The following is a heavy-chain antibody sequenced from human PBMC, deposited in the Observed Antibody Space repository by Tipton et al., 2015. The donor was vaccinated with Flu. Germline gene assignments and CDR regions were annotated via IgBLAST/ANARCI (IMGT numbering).Heavy chain of an antibody. CDR2: IYSGGST. CDR1: GFTVSSNY. CDR3: ARGRGYCVTTTCLLPFDF. V-gene: IGHV3-53*01. Sequence: VQSGGGLIQRGGSLRLSCVVSGFTVSSNYMTWVRQAPGKGLEWVSVIYSGGSTNYADSVKGRFTISRDNSKNTLYLQMNSLRAEDTAVYYCARGRGYCVTTTCLLPFDFWGQGTLVTVSS. D-gene: IGHD2-2*01. J-gene: IGHJ4*02.